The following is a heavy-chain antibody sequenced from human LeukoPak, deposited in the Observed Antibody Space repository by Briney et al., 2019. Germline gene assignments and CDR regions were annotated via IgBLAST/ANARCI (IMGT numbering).Heavy chain of an antibody. CDR1: GGSISSSSYY. CDR2: IYYSGST. CDR3: ARQSYYYDSSGSYYYMDV. D-gene: IGHD3-22*01. J-gene: IGHJ6*03. Sequence: PSETLSLTCTVSGGSISSSSYYWGWIRQPPGKGLGWIGSIYYSGSTYYNPSLKSRVTISVDTSKNQFSLKLSSVTAADTAVYYCARQSYYYDSSGSYYYMDVWGKGATVTVSS. V-gene: IGHV4-39*01.